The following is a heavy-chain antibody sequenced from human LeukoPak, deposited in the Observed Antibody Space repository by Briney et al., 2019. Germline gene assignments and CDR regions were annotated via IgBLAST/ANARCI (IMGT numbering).Heavy chain of an antibody. CDR1: CGSISISSYY. CDR3: AREST. Sequence: SETLSLTCTVSCGSISISSYYWGWIRQPPGKGLEWIGSIYYSGSTYYNPSLKSRVTISVDTSKNQFSLKLSSVTAADTAVYYCARESTWGQGTLVTVSS. J-gene: IGHJ4*02. D-gene: IGHD2/OR15-2a*01. CDR2: IYYSGST. V-gene: IGHV4-39*07.